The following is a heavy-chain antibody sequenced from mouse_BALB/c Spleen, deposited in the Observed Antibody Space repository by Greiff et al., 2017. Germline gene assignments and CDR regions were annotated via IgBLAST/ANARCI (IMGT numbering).Heavy chain of an antibody. CDR1: GYTFTSYV. Sequence: EVQLQQSGPELVKPGASVMMSCKASGYTFTSYVMHWVKQKPGQGLEWIGYINPYNDGTKYNEKFKGKATLTSDKSSSTAYMELSSLTSEDSAVYYCARSYGNYEDYFDYWGQGTTLTVSS. CDR3: ARSYGNYEDYFDY. D-gene: IGHD2-1*01. J-gene: IGHJ2*01. V-gene: IGHV1-14*01. CDR2: INPYNDGT.